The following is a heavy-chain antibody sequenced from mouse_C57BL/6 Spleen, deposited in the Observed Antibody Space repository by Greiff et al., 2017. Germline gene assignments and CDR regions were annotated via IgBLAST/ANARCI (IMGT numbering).Heavy chain of an antibody. D-gene: IGHD1-1*01. CDR3: AKNQGHYGGSYFDY. V-gene: IGHV2-5*01. Sequence: LQESGPGLVQPSQCLSITCTVSGFSLTSYGVHWVRQSPGKGLEWLGVIWRGGSTDYNAAFISRLSITKDNAKCQVFYKMNSLQADDTAIYYCAKNQGHYGGSYFDYWGQGTTLTVSS. J-gene: IGHJ2*01. CDR1: GFSLTSYG. CDR2: IWRGGST.